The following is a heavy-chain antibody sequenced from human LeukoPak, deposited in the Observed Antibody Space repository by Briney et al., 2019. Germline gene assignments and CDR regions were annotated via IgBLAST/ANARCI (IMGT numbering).Heavy chain of an antibody. CDR1: GYTFTGYY. CDR3: ATTHRVAWEPQPPPGY. J-gene: IGHJ4*02. CDR2: INPKSGGT. V-gene: IGHV1-2*02. D-gene: IGHD1-26*01. Sequence: GASVKVSCEASGYTFTGYYIHWVRQAPGQGLEWMGWINPKSGGTNYAQKFQGRVTITTDESTSTAYMELSSLRSEDTAVYYCATTHRVAWEPQPPPGYWGQGTLVTVSS.